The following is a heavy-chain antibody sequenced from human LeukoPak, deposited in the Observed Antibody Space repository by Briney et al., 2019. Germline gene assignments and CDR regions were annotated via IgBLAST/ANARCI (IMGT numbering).Heavy chain of an antibody. V-gene: IGHV4-4*07. CDR2: IYTSGST. CDR1: GGSISSYY. CDR3: ARGVSLGYCSGGSCYNRFDA. Sequence: SETLALTCTVSGGSISSYYWGWIRQPAGKGLEWIGRIYTSGSTNYNPHLKSRVTMSVDTSKNQFSLELRSLTAAETAVYYCARGVSLGYCSGGSCYNRFDAWGQGTLVTVSS. D-gene: IGHD2-15*01. J-gene: IGHJ5*02.